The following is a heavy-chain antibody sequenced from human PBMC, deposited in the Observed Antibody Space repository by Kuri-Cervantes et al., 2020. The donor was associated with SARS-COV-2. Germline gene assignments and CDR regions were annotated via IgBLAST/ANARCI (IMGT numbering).Heavy chain of an antibody. V-gene: IGHV3-48*01. D-gene: IGHD2-15*01. Sequence: GESLKISCAASGFTFSSYSMNWVRQAPGKGLEWVSYISTSSSAISYADSVKGRFTISRDNAKNSLLLQMNSLRAGDTAVYYCARDRIAPTGWDYYMDVWGKGTTVTVSS. CDR3: ARDRIAPTGWDYYMDV. CDR1: GFTFSSYS. CDR2: ISTSSSAI. J-gene: IGHJ6*03.